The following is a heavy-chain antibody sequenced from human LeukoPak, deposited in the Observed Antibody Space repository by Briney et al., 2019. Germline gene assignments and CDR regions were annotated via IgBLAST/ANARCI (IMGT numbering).Heavy chain of an antibody. CDR3: AKDGERYFDWLLSDYYYYGMDV. D-gene: IGHD3-9*01. Sequence: GGSLRLSCAACGFTFSSYGMHWVRQAPGKGLEGVAFIRYDGSNKYYADSVKGRFTISRDNSKNTLYLQMNSLRAEDTAVYYCAKDGERYFDWLLSDYYYYGMDVWGQGTTVTVSS. CDR2: IRYDGSNK. V-gene: IGHV3-30*02. CDR1: GFTFSSYG. J-gene: IGHJ6*02.